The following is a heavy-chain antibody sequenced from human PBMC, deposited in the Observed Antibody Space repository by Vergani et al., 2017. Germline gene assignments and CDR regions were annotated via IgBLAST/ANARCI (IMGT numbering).Heavy chain of an antibody. CDR2: MNPKSGNT. V-gene: IGHV1-8*01. J-gene: IGHJ5*02. CDR1: GYNFTSFD. CDR3: ARGVLASKYRHNWFGP. D-gene: IGHD3-16*02. Sequence: QEQLVQSGAEVRKPGASVKVSCKASGYNFTSFDINWVRLATGQGLEWMGWMNPKSGNTAYAAKFQGRITMTRDSSTDTAYMEMKSLRSEDTAIYFCARGVLASKYRHNWFGPWGRGTGVTVS.